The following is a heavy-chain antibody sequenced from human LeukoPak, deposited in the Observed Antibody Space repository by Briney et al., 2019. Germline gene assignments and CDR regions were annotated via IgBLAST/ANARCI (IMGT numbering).Heavy chain of an antibody. Sequence: GSGPTLVKPTQTLTLTCTFSGFSLSTSGVGVGWICQPPGKALEWLALIYWDDDKRYSPSLKSRLTITKDTSKNQVVLTMTNMAPVDTATYYCAHNLDVSRDIAVAPFDPWGQGTLVTVSS. J-gene: IGHJ5*02. CDR3: AHNLDVSRDIAVAPFDP. D-gene: IGHD6-19*01. CDR2: IYWDDDK. CDR1: GFSLSTSGVG. V-gene: IGHV2-5*02.